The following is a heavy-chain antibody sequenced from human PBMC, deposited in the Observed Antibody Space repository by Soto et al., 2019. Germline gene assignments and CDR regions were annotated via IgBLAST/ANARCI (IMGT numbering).Heavy chain of an antibody. CDR3: ARDSESVLRGMDV. CDR1: GGSISSGGYY. J-gene: IGHJ6*02. CDR2: IYYSGST. D-gene: IGHD2-15*01. Sequence: QVQLQESGPGLVKPSRTLSLTCTVSGGSISSGGYYWSWIRQHPGKGLEWIGYIYYSGSTYYNPSLKSRVTISVDTSKNQFSLKLSSVTAADTAVYYCARDSESVLRGMDVWGQGTTVTVSS. V-gene: IGHV4-31*03.